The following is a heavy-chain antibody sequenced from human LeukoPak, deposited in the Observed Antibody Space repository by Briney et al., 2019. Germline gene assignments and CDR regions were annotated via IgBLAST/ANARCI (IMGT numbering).Heavy chain of an antibody. Sequence: SETLSLTCTVSGGSISISSYYWGWIRQPPGKGLEWIGSIYYSGSTYYNPSLKSRVTISVDTSKNQFSLKLSSVTAADTAVYYSARQDYYDSSGVGFDYWGQGTLVTVSS. CDR2: IYYSGST. CDR1: GGSISISSYY. D-gene: IGHD3-22*01. CDR3: ARQDYYDSSGVGFDY. J-gene: IGHJ4*02. V-gene: IGHV4-39*01.